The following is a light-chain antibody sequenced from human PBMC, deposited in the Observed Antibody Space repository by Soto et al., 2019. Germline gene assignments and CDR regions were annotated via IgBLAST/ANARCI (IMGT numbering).Light chain of an antibody. CDR3: YSFAGSTTFSYV. CDR1: SSDVVTYNL. CDR2: EGT. V-gene: IGLV2-23*03. J-gene: IGLJ1*01. Sequence: QSALTQPASVSGSPGQSINISCTGTSSDVVTYNLVSWYQQHPGKAPTVLIYEGTKRPSGVSNRFSGSKSGNTASLTISGLQTEDEADYYCYSFAGSTTFSYVFGPWTKLTVL.